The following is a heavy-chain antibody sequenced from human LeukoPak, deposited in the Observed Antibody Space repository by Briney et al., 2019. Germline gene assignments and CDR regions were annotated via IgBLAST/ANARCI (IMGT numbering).Heavy chain of an antibody. CDR2: IGYNGGDT. CDR1: GFTFNNYA. J-gene: IGHJ4*02. Sequence: PGGSLRLSCAASGFTFNNYAMSWVRQAPGQGLEWVSAIGYNGGDTKYADSVKGRFTISRDNSKNTLYLQMNSLRVEDTAMYYCGRDWKLDFWGQGTLVTVSS. V-gene: IGHV3-23*01. D-gene: IGHD1-1*01. CDR3: GRDWKLDF.